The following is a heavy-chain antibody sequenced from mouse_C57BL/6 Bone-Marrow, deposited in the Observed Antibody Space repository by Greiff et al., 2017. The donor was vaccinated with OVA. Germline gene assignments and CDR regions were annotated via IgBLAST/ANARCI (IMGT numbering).Heavy chain of an antibody. CDR1: GYTFTDYY. V-gene: IGHV1-19*01. D-gene: IGHD4-1*02. CDR3: ASEQLPFDY. Sequence: EVQLQQSGPVLVKPGASVKMSCKASGYTFTDYYMNWVKQSHGKSLEWIGVINPYNGGTSYNQKFKGKATLTVDKSSSTAYMELNSLTSEDSAVYYCASEQLPFDYWGQGTTLTVSS. CDR2: INPYNGGT. J-gene: IGHJ2*01.